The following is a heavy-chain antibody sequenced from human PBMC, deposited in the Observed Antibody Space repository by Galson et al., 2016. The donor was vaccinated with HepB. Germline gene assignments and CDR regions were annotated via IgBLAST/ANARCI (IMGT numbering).Heavy chain of an antibody. CDR2: VSGSGGVT. D-gene: IGHD6-13*01. J-gene: IGHJ5*02. V-gene: IGHV3-23*01. CDR3: AKSISPYSSNNNWFDP. Sequence: SLRLSCAVYGFTSSSYAMSWVRQAPGKGLEWVSGVSGSGGVTNYADSVKGRFTISRDNSKNTLYLQMNSLRAEDTAVYYCAKSISPYSSNNNWFDPWGQGTLVTVSS. CDR1: GFTSSSYA.